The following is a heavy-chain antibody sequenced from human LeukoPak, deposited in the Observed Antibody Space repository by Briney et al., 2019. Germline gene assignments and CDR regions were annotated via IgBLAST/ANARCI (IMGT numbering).Heavy chain of an antibody. V-gene: IGHV3-23*01. CDR2: ISGSGGST. J-gene: IGHJ6*03. Sequence: AGGSLRLSCAASGFTFSSYAMSWVRQAPGKGLEWVSAISGSGGSTYYADSVKGRFTFSRDNSKNTLYLQMNSLRAEDTAVYYCAKLVSRSSSWYDPATWYMDVWGKGTTVTVSS. CDR1: GFTFSSYA. D-gene: IGHD6-13*01. CDR3: AKLVSRSSSWYDPATWYMDV.